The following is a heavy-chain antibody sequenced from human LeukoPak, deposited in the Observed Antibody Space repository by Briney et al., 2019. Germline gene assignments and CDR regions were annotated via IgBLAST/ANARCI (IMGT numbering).Heavy chain of an antibody. V-gene: IGHV3-23*01. Sequence: GGSLRLSCAASGFTFSSYAMGWVRQAPGKGLEWVSAITASSGNTYYADSVKGRSTISRDNSKNTLYLQVNSLRAEDTAVYYCAKGNGYSYGRYYFDYWGQGTLVTVSS. J-gene: IGHJ4*01. CDR3: AKGNGYSYGRYYFDY. CDR1: GFTFSSYA. CDR2: ITASSGNT. D-gene: IGHD5-18*01.